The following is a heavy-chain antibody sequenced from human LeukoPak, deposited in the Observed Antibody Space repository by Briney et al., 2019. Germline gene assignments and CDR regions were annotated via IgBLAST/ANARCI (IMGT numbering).Heavy chain of an antibody. D-gene: IGHD3-22*01. J-gene: IGHJ4*02. CDR3: AKDRDCYDSSGYYYDY. CDR1: GFTFSSYA. CDR2: ISGSGGST. V-gene: IGHV3-23*01. Sequence: RGSLRLSCAASGFTFSSYAMSWVRQAPGKGLEWVSAISGSGGSTYYTDSVKGRLTISRGNYKNTLYLRMNSLRAEDTAVYYCAKDRDCYDSSGYYYDYWGQGTLVTVSS.